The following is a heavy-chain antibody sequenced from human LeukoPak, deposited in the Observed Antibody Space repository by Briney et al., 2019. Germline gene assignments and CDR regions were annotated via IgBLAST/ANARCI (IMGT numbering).Heavy chain of an antibody. CDR2: IYTSGST. V-gene: IGHV4-4*07. Sequence: SETLSLTCTVSGGSISSYYWSWIRQPAGKGLEWIGRIYTSGSTNYNPSLKSRVTISVDTSKNQFSLKLSSVTAADTAVYYCARDYYDRSGSDAFDIWGQGTMVTVSS. J-gene: IGHJ3*02. CDR3: ARDYYDRSGSDAFDI. CDR1: GGSISSYY. D-gene: IGHD3-22*01.